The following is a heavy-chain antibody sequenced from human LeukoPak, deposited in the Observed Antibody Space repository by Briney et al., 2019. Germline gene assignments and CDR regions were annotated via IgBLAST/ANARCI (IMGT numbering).Heavy chain of an antibody. Sequence: SETLSLTCTVSGGSISSGSYYWSWIRQPAGKGLEWIGRIYTSGSTNYNPSLKSRVTISVDTSKNQFSLKLSSATAAGTAVYYCARALRFLEWNWFDPWGQGTLVTVSS. CDR2: IYTSGST. CDR3: ARALRFLEWNWFDP. CDR1: GGSISSGSYY. V-gene: IGHV4-61*02. D-gene: IGHD3-3*01. J-gene: IGHJ5*02.